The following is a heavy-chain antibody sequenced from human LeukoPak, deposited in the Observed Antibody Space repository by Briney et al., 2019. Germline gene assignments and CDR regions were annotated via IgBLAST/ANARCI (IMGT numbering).Heavy chain of an antibody. CDR2: IIPTLGIA. D-gene: IGHD3-22*01. V-gene: IGHV1-69*04. Sequence: SVKVSCKASGGTFSSYAISWVRQAPGQGLEWMGRIIPTLGIANYAQKFQGRVTITADKSTSTAYMELSSLRSEDTAVYYCARGTLYYYDSSGYSTGFEYFQHWGQGTLVTVSS. CDR1: GGTFSSYA. CDR3: ARGTLYYYDSSGYSTGFEYFQH. J-gene: IGHJ1*01.